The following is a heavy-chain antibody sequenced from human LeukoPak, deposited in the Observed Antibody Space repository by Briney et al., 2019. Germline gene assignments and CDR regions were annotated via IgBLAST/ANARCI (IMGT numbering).Heavy chain of an antibody. Sequence: PGGSLRLSCAASGLTFSSYSMNWVRQAPGKGLEWVSSISSSSSYIYYADSVKGRFTISRDNAKNSLYLQMNSLRAEDTAVYYCARRESGLGGYFGYWGQGTLVTVSS. CDR2: ISSSSSYI. CDR1: GLTFSSYS. V-gene: IGHV3-21*01. J-gene: IGHJ4*02. D-gene: IGHD3-22*01. CDR3: ARRESGLGGYFGY.